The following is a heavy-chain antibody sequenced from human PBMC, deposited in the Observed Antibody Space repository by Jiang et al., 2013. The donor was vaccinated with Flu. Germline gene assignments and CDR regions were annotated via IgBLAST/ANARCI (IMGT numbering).Heavy chain of an antibody. CDR2: IYTSGST. D-gene: IGHD6-13*01. V-gene: IGHV4-4*07. J-gene: IGHJ4*02. CDR3: ARVSYSSSWPHDY. Sequence: SWIRQPAGKGLEWIGRIYTSGSTNYNPSLKSRVTMSVDTSKNQFSLKLSSVTAADTAVYYCARVSYSSSWPHDYWGQGTLVTVSS.